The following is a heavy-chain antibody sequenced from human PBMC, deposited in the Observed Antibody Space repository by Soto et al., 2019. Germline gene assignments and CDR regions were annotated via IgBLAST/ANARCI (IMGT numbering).Heavy chain of an antibody. CDR3: ARIAPRIGYMDV. CDR2: IYYSGST. Sequence: SETLSLTCTVSGGSISSYYWSWIRQPPGKGLEWIGYIYYSGSTNYNPSLKSRVTISVDTSKNQFSLKLSSVTAADTAVYYCARIAPRIGYMDVWGKGTTVTVSS. CDR1: GGSISSYY. J-gene: IGHJ6*03. D-gene: IGHD2-21*01. V-gene: IGHV4-59*01.